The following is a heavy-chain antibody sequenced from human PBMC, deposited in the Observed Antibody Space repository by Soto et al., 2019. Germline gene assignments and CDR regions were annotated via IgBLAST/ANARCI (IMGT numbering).Heavy chain of an antibody. CDR2: ISPDGTTI. V-gene: IGHV3-74*01. CDR3: ATAGSYRFDY. CDR1: EFSFSSSW. J-gene: IGHJ4*02. D-gene: IGHD3-10*01. Sequence: EVQLVESGGALVQPGGSLTLSCAASEFSFSSSWIHWVRQAPGEGLVWVSRISPDGTTINYADSVKGRFTISRDNAKNTLSLQMNSLGVDDTAVYYCATAGSYRFDYWGLGTLVTVSP.